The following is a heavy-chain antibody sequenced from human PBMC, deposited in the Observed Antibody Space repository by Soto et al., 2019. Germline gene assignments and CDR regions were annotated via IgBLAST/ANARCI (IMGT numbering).Heavy chain of an antibody. CDR3: ATDFPYDSGSYRYYYHYAMDV. V-gene: IGHV1-18*01. CDR1: GYTFTSYG. CDR2: ISAYNGNT. J-gene: IGHJ6*02. D-gene: IGHD3-10*01. Sequence: ASVKVSCKASGYTFTSYGISWVRQAPGQGLEWMGWISAYNGNTNDAQKLQGRVTMTTDTSTSTAYMELRSMRSDDTAVYYCATDFPYDSGSYRYYYHYAMDVWDQGTTVTFSS.